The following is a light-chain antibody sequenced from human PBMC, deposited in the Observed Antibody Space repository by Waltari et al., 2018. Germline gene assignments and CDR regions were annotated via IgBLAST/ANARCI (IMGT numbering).Light chain of an antibody. Sequence: QSALTQPASVSGSPGQSITLTCTGTSSDVRSYNYVSWYQQYPGKAPKLLIYAVTQRPSGVSDRFSGSKSRNTASLTISGLQAEDEADYYCCSYAGDSLYVFGTGTTVTV. V-gene: IGLV2-23*02. J-gene: IGLJ1*01. CDR1: SSDVRSYNY. CDR3: CSYAGDSLYV. CDR2: AVT.